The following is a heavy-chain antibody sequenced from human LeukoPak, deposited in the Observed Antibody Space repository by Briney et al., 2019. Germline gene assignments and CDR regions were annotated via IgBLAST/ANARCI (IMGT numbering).Heavy chain of an antibody. J-gene: IGHJ4*02. V-gene: IGHV4-61*01. CDR1: GGSVSSGSYY. D-gene: IGHD3-9*01. CDR3: ARSRRYYDILTGAHTLYYFDY. CDR2: IYYSGGT. Sequence: PSETLSLTCTVSGGSVSSGSYYWSWIRQPPGKGLEWIGNIYYSGGTNYNPSLKSRVTISVDTSKNQFSLKLSSVTAADTAVYYCARSRRYYDILTGAHTLYYFDYWGQGTLVTVSS.